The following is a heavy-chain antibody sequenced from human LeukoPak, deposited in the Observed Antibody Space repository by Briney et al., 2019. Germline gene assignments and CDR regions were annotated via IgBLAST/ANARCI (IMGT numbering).Heavy chain of an antibody. D-gene: IGHD3-10*01. V-gene: IGHV3-73*01. J-gene: IGHJ6*02. CDR3: TRSLLPYGSGLGPYYYYYYGMDV. Sequence: GSLRLSCAASGFTFSGSAMHWVRQASGKGLEWVGRIRSKANSYATAYAASVKGRFTISRDDSKNTAYLQMKSLKTEDTAVYYCTRSLLPYGSGLGPYYYYYYGMDVWGQGTTVTVSS. CDR1: GFTFSGSA. CDR2: IRSKANSYAT.